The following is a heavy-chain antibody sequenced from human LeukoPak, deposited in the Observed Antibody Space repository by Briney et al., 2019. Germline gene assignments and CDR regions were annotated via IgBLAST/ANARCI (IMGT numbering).Heavy chain of an antibody. Sequence: SETLSLTCTVSGGSISSSSYYWGWIRQPPGKGLEWIGSIYYSGSTYYNPSLKSRVTISVDTSKNQFSLKLSSVTAADTAVYYCARLTMDVSSSWYGIDYWGQGTLVTVSS. V-gene: IGHV4-39*07. J-gene: IGHJ4*02. CDR3: ARLTMDVSSSWYGIDY. CDR2: IYYSGST. CDR1: GGSISSSSYY. D-gene: IGHD6-13*01.